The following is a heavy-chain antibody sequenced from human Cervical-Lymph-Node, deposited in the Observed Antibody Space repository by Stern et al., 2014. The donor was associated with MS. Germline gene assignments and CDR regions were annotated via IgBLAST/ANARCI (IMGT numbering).Heavy chain of an antibody. CDR3: ARDCRLRYFDNYGMDV. D-gene: IGHD3-9*01. Sequence: QVQLQESGPGLVKPSQTLSLTCTVSGGSISSGSYYWSWIRQPAGKGLEWIGRIYTSGSTNYNPSLKSRVTISVDPSKNPFSLKLSSVTAADTAVYYCARDCRLRYFDNYGMDVWGQGTTVTVSS. V-gene: IGHV4-61*02. CDR2: IYTSGST. CDR1: GGSISSGSYY. J-gene: IGHJ6*02.